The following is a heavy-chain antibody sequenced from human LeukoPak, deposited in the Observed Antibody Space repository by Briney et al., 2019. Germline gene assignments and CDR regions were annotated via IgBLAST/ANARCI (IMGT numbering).Heavy chain of an antibody. CDR3: ARDENVWGSHVMVDY. J-gene: IGHJ4*02. V-gene: IGHV1-46*01. CDR1: GYTFTSYY. Sequence: ASVKVSCKASGYTFTSYYMHWVRQAPGQGLEWMGIINPSGGSTSYAQKFQGRVTMTRDTSTSTAFMELRSLRSDDTAVYYCARDENVWGSHVMVDYWGQGTLVTVSS. CDR2: INPSGGST. D-gene: IGHD3-16*01.